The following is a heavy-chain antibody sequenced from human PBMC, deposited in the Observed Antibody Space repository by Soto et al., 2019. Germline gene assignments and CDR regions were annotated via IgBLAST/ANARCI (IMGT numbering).Heavy chain of an antibody. V-gene: IGHV1-18*01. CDR1: GYSFYNSG. CDR3: SKNGTSWFAS. Sequence: QVQLVQSGPELKKPGASVKVSCKTSGYSFYNSGISWVRQAPGQGLEWMGWISVFNGYAHYAQKFQGRVSMTAHTLTSTAYMELRGLRSDDTAMYYCSKNGTSWFASWGQGTPVTVSS. CDR2: ISVFNGYA. J-gene: IGHJ5*01. D-gene: IGHD1-1*01.